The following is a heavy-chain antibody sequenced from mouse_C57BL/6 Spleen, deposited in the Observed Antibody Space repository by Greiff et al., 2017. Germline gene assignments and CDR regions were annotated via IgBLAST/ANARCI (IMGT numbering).Heavy chain of an antibody. Sequence: QVQLQQSGPELVKPGASVKISCKASGYSFTSYYIHWVKQRPGQGLEWIGWIYPGSGNTKYNEKFKGKATLTADPSSSTAYMQLSSLTSEDSAVYYCADGNYAMDYWGQGTSVTVSS. CDR3: ADGNYAMDY. V-gene: IGHV1-66*01. CDR2: IYPGSGNT. CDR1: GYSFTSYY. D-gene: IGHD2-1*01. J-gene: IGHJ4*01.